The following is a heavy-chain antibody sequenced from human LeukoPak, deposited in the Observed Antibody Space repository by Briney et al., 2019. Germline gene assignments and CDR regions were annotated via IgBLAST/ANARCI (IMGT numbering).Heavy chain of an antibody. CDR1: GFTFDDYA. J-gene: IGHJ4*02. CDR3: AKDRDSSSGSSYLDF. D-gene: IGHD6-13*01. CDR2: ISGSSTST. V-gene: IGHV3-23*01. Sequence: GGSLRLSCAASGFTFDDYAMHWVRQAPGKGLEWVSGISGSSTSTWYADSVKGRFTISRDNSKNTLYLQMNSLRAEDTAVYYCAKDRDSSSGSSYLDFWGQGTLVTVSS.